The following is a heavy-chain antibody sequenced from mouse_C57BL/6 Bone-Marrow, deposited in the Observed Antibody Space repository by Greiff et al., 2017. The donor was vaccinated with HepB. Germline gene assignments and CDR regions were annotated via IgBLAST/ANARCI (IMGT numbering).Heavy chain of an antibody. Sequence: EVQLVESGPGLVKPSQSLSLTCSVTGYSITSGYYWNWIRQFPGNKLEWMGYISYDGSNNYNPSLKNRISITRDTSKNQFFLKLNSVTTEDTATYYCARELDDYVWYFDVWGTGTTVTVSS. V-gene: IGHV3-6*01. J-gene: IGHJ1*03. CDR2: ISYDGSN. D-gene: IGHD2-4*01. CDR1: GYSITSGYY. CDR3: ARELDDYVWYFDV.